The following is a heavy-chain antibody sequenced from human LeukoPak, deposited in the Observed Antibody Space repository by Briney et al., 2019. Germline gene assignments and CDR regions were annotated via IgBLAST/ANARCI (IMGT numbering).Heavy chain of an antibody. Sequence: SVKVSCKASGGTFSSYAISWVRQAPGQGLEWMGGIIPIFGTANYAQKFQGRVTITADESTSTAYMELSSLRSEDTAVYYCAGGIWQQPPFNYYYYGMDVWGQGTTVTVSS. V-gene: IGHV1-69*13. J-gene: IGHJ6*02. D-gene: IGHD6-13*01. CDR3: AGGIWQQPPFNYYYYGMDV. CDR1: GGTFSSYA. CDR2: IIPIFGTA.